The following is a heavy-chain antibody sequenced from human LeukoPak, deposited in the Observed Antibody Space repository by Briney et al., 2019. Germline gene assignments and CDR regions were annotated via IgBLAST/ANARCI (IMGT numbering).Heavy chain of an antibody. CDR2: IQEDGSEK. CDR3: ARDGDGDYVFSYYFDY. CDR1: GFAFSNYW. D-gene: IGHD4-17*01. J-gene: IGHJ4*02. Sequence: GGSLRLSCAGSGFAFSNYWMSWVRQAPGKGLEWVANIQEDGSEKNYVDSVKGRFTISRDNSKNTLYLQMNSLRVEDTAVHYCARDGDGDYVFSYYFDYWGRGTLVTVSS. V-gene: IGHV3-7*01.